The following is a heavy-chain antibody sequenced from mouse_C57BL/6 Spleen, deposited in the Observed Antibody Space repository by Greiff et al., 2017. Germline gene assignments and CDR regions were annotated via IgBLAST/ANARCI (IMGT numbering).Heavy chain of an antibody. D-gene: IGHD2-5*01. Sequence: QVQLKESGAELVKPGASVKISCKASGYAFSSYWMNWVKQRPGKGLEWIGQIYPGDGDTNYTGKFKGKATLTADKSSSTAYLQLSSLTSEDSAVYFCARGYSNSYWYFDVWGTGTTVTVSA. CDR1: GYAFSSYW. V-gene: IGHV1-80*01. CDR2: IYPGDGDT. CDR3: ARGYSNSYWYFDV. J-gene: IGHJ1*03.